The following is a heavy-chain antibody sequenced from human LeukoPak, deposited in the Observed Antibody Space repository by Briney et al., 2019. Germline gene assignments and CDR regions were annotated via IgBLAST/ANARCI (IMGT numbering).Heavy chain of an antibody. CDR2: ISGSGGST. J-gene: IGHJ4*02. Sequence: GGSLRLSCAASGFSFSSYALSWVRQAPGKGLEWVSAISGSGGSTYYADSVKGRFTISRDNSKNTLYLQMNSLRAEDTAVYYCAKDGLVGATVWVDYWGQGTLVTVSS. CDR3: AKDGLVGATVWVDY. D-gene: IGHD1-26*01. V-gene: IGHV3-23*01. CDR1: GFSFSSYA.